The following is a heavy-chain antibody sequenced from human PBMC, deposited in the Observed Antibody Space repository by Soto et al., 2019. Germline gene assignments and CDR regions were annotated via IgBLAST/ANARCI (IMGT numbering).Heavy chain of an antibody. Sequence: QVQLQESGPGLVKPSETLSLTCTVSGGSVSSGSYYWSWIRQPPGKGLEWIGYIYYSGSTNYNPSLKSRVTISVDTSKNQFSLKLSSVTAADTAVYYCAREWQQLLPAFSDYGMDVWGQGTTVTVSS. CDR2: IYYSGST. J-gene: IGHJ6*02. CDR1: GGSVSSGSYY. V-gene: IGHV4-61*01. CDR3: AREWQQLLPAFSDYGMDV. D-gene: IGHD6-13*01.